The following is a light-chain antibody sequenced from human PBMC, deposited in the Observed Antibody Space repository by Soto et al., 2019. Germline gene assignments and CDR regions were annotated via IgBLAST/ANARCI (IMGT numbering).Light chain of an antibody. CDR3: CSYAGSSSYV. J-gene: IGLJ1*01. V-gene: IGLV2-11*01. CDR2: DVT. CDR1: SSDIGPSNY. Sequence: QSALTQPRSVSGSPGQSVTISCTGTSSDIGPSNYVSWYQQHPGKAPKLIIYDVTKRPSGVPYRFSASKSGNTASLTISGLQIEDEADYFCCSYAGSSSYVFGTGTKVPVL.